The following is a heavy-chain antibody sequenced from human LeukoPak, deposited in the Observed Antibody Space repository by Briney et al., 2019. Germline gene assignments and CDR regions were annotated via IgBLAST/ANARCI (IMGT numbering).Heavy chain of an antibody. CDR2: INPNSGGT. D-gene: IGHD1-26*01. Sequence: ALVKVSCKASGYTFTGYYMHWVRQAPGQGLEWMGWINPNSGGTNYAQKFQGRVTMTRDTSISTAYMELSRLRSDDTAVYYCARGRVGAMAFDIWGQGTMVTVSS. CDR1: GYTFTGYY. J-gene: IGHJ3*02. CDR3: ARGRVGAMAFDI. V-gene: IGHV1-2*02.